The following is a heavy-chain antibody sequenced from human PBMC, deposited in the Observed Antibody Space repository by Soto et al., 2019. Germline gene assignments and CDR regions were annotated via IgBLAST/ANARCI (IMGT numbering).Heavy chain of an antibody. V-gene: IGHV3-23*01. D-gene: IGHD3-10*01. Sequence: ESGGGLVQPGGSLRLSCAASGFTFHNYAMSWVRQAPGKGLEWVSGISGSGTSTYYADSVYGRFTISRDNSINTLYLQMNSLRAEDTAVYYCAKEAEMSVGYGMDVWGQGTTVTVSS. CDR2: ISGSGTST. CDR3: AKEAEMSVGYGMDV. CDR1: GFTFHNYA. J-gene: IGHJ6*02.